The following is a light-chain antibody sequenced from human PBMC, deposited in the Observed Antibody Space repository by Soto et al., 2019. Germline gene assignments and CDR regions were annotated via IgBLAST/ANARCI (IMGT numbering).Light chain of an antibody. CDR2: RAS. Sequence: DIQMTQSPSTLSASVGDRVTITCQASQGISNYLAWYQQKPGKAPKLLIYRASSLESGVPSRFSGRGSATEFTLTISSLQPGDFATYYCQQYSTYPYTFGQGTKLEIK. V-gene: IGKV1-5*03. CDR3: QQYSTYPYT. CDR1: QGISNY. J-gene: IGKJ2*01.